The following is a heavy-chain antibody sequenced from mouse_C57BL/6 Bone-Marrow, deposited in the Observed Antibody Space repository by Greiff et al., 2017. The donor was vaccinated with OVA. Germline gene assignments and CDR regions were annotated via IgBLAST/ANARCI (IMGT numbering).Heavy chain of an antibody. CDR1: GYTFTSYG. Sequence: QVQLKQSGAELARPGASVKLSCKASGYTFTSYGISWVKQRTGQGLEWIGEIYPRSGNTYYNEKFKGKATLTADKSSSTAYMELRSLTSEDSAVYFCAKIPYYYGSSHWYCDVWGTGTTVTVSS. D-gene: IGHD1-1*01. J-gene: IGHJ1*03. V-gene: IGHV1-81*01. CDR2: IYPRSGNT. CDR3: AKIPYYYGSSHWYCDV.